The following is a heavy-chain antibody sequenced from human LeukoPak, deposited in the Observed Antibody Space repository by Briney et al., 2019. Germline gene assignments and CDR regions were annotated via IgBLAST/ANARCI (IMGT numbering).Heavy chain of an antibody. J-gene: IGHJ6*02. CDR3: ARDTAYYYYGMDV. CDR1: GGSFSGYY. CDR2: INHSGST. V-gene: IGHV4-34*01. D-gene: IGHD2-2*02. Sequence: SETLSLTCAVYGGSFSGYYWSWIRQPPGKGLEWIGEINHSGSTNYNPSLKSRVTISVDTSKNQFSLKLSSVTAADTAVYYCARDTAYYYYGMDVWGQGTTVTVSS.